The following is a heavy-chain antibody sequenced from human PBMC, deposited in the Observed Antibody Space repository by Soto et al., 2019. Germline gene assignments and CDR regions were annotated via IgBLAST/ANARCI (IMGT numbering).Heavy chain of an antibody. D-gene: IGHD3-22*01. CDR1: GXTFSSYS. CDR3: AFSSSAYDDSSGPHASDI. CDR2: IIPIFGTA. V-gene: IGHV1-69*13. Sequence: SVKVSCKASGXTFSSYSISWVRQAPGQGLEWMGGIIPIFGTANYAQKFQGRVTITADESTSTAYMELSSLRSEDTAVYYCAFSSSAYDDSSGPHASDIWGQGTMVTGSS. J-gene: IGHJ3*02.